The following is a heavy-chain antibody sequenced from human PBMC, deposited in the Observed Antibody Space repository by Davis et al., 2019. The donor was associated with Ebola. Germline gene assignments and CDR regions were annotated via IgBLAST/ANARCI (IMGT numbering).Heavy chain of an antibody. CDR1: GFTFSSYS. CDR2: LSFDGTKK. Sequence: GESLKISCAASGFTFSSYSMNWVRQAPGKGLEWVSVLSFDGTKKYYAGSVKGRFTISRDDSKNTLYLQMNSLRAEDTAVYYCAKDRREYYYDKPDWGQGTLVTVSS. V-gene: IGHV3-30*18. J-gene: IGHJ4*02. CDR3: AKDRREYYYDKPD. D-gene: IGHD3-22*01.